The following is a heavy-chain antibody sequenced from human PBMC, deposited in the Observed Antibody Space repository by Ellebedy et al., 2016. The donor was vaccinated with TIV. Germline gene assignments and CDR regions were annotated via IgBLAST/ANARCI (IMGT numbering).Heavy chain of an antibody. CDR3: AKVAPGGGYSSSPPDY. CDR2: ISYDGSNK. Sequence: GGSLRLXXAASGFTFSSYGMHWVRQAPGKGLEWVAVISYDGSNKYYADSVKGRFTISRDNSKNTLYLQMNSLRAEDTAVYYCAKVAPGGGYSSSPPDYWGQGTLVTVSS. D-gene: IGHD6-6*01. CDR1: GFTFSSYG. J-gene: IGHJ4*02. V-gene: IGHV3-30*18.